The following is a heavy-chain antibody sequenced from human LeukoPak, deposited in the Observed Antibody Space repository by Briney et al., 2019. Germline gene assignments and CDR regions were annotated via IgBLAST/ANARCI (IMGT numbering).Heavy chain of an antibody. D-gene: IGHD2-2*01. Sequence: PGGSLRLSCVVSGITLSNYGMSWVRQAPGKGLEWVSGISERGGSTNYADSVKGRFIISRDTSKNTVYLQMNSLRAEDTAVYYCARGGTSYDYWGQGTLVTVSS. CDR1: GITLSNYG. CDR2: ISERGGST. CDR3: ARGGTSYDY. J-gene: IGHJ4*02. V-gene: IGHV3-23*01.